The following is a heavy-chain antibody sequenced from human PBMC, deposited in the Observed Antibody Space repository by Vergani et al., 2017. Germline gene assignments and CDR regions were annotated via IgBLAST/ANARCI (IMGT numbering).Heavy chain of an antibody. V-gene: IGHV1-69*06. CDR2: LIPIFGTA. Sequence: QVQLVQSGAEVKKPGSSVKVSCKASGGTFSSYAISWVRQAPGQGLEWMGGLIPIFGTANYAQKFQGRVTITADKSTSTAYMELSSLRSEDTAVYYCARGRYDFWSGYYRPQGFDYWGQGTLVTVSS. D-gene: IGHD3-3*01. CDR1: GGTFSSYA. CDR3: ARGRYDFWSGYYRPQGFDY. J-gene: IGHJ4*02.